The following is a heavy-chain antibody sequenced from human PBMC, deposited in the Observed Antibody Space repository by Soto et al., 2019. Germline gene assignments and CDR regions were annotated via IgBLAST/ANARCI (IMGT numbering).Heavy chain of an antibody. Sequence: GESLKISCKGSGFSFTTYWIGWVRQMPGKGLEWMGIIYPSDSDTRYSPSFQGQVTISADKSIATAYLQWSSLKASDSAVYYCARWGSSALYYAMDVWGQGTTVIVSS. J-gene: IGHJ6*02. D-gene: IGHD2-2*01. CDR1: GFSFTTYW. CDR3: ARWGSSALYYAMDV. CDR2: IYPSDSDT. V-gene: IGHV5-51*01.